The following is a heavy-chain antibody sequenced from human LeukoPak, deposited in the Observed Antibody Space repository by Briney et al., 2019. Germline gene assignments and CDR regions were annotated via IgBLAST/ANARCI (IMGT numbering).Heavy chain of an antibody. CDR3: ARDNMCDP. J-gene: IGHJ5*02. CDR1: GFTFRDYY. Sequence: GRTLRLSCAASGFTFRDYYMTWIREAPGKRQERVSFISGSGGTIYYADSVKVRFTISRDNTKTSLYLQMNSLRDEDTAVYFCARDNMCDPWGQGTLVTVSS. V-gene: IGHV3-11*01. CDR2: ISGSGGTI.